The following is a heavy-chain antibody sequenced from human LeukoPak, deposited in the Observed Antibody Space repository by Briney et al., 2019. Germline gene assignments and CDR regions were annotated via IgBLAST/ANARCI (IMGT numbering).Heavy chain of an antibody. D-gene: IGHD3-9*01. CDR2: INAGNGNT. V-gene: IGHV1-3*01. J-gene: IGHJ4*02. CDR3: ARGYDILTGYYSFDY. Sequence: ASVKVSCKASGYTFTSYAMHWVRQAPGQRLEWMGWINAGNGNTEYSQKLQGRVTITRDTSASTAYMELSSLRSEDTAVYYCARGYDILTGYYSFDYWGQGTLVTVSS. CDR1: GYTFTSYA.